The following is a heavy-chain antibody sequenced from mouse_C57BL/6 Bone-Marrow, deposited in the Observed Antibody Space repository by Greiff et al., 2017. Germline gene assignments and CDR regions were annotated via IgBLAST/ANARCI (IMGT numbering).Heavy chain of an antibody. CDR2: ISSGGDYI. CDR1: GFTFSSYA. V-gene: IGHV5-9-1*02. D-gene: IGHD1-1*01. J-gene: IGHJ1*03. CDR3: TRDEDYYGSSYYWYVDV. Sequence: EVKLVESGEGLVKPGGSLKLSCAASGFTFSSYAMSWVRQTPEKRLEWVAYISSGGDYIYYADTVKGRFTISRDNARNTLYLQMSSLKSEDTAMYYCTRDEDYYGSSYYWYVDVWGTGTTVTVSS.